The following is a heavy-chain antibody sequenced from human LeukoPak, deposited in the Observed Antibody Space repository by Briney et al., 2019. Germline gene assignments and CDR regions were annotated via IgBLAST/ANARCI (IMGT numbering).Heavy chain of an antibody. V-gene: IGHV1-69*06. CDR2: IIPIFGTA. J-gene: IGHJ4*02. CDR1: GGTFSSYA. CDR3: ARGFGFHSSGAMGAFDI. D-gene: IGHD6-19*01. Sequence: SVKVSCKASGGTFSSYAISWVRQAPGQGLEWMGGIIPIFGTANYAQKFQGRVTITADKSTSTAYMELSSLRSEDTAVYYCARGFGFHSSGAMGAFDIWGQGTLVTVSS.